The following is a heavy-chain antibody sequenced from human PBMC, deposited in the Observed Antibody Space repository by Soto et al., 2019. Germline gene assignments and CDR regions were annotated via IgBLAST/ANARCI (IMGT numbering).Heavy chain of an antibody. J-gene: IGHJ4*02. CDR2: ISSSSSYI. Sequence: EVQLVESGGGLVKPGGSLRLSCAASGFTCSSYSRNWVRQAPGKGLEWVSSISSSSSYIYYADSVKGRFTISRDNAKNSLYLQMNSLRAEDTAVYYCARDQPGYSYGYGLGYWGQGTLVTVSS. V-gene: IGHV3-21*01. D-gene: IGHD5-18*01. CDR3: ARDQPGYSYGYGLGY. CDR1: GFTCSSYS.